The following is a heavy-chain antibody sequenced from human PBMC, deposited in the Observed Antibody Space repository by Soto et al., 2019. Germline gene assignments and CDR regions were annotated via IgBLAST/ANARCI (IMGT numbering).Heavy chain of an antibody. V-gene: IGHV3-33*01. Sequence: QVQVVESGGGVVQPGRSLRLSCTASGFTFSGHAMHWVRQPPGKGLEWVAQIWYDGSNKYYADSVKGRFTISRDNSKNTLCVRMDSLRVEDTAVCYCARDGQSLAPYALDVWGQGPSVTVSS. CDR3: ARDGQSLAPYALDV. CDR1: GFTFSGHA. J-gene: IGHJ6*02. D-gene: IGHD6-19*01. CDR2: IWYDGSNK.